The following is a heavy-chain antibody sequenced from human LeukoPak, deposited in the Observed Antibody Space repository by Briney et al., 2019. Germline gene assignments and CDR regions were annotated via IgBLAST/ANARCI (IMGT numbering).Heavy chain of an antibody. V-gene: IGHV4-59*01. CDR3: AREIVTWSSGDKYYFDY. CDR2: IYYSGST. D-gene: IGHD6-19*01. Sequence: SETLSPTCTVSGGSISSYYWSWIRQPPGQGLEWIGYIYYSGSTNYNPSLKSRVTISVDTSKNQFSLKLSSVTAADTAVYYCAREIVTWSSGDKYYFDYWGQGTLVTVSS. CDR1: GGSISSYY. J-gene: IGHJ4*02.